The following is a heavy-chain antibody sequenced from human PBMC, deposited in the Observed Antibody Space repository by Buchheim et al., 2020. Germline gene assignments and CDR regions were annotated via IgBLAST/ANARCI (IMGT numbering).Heavy chain of an antibody. D-gene: IGHD1-26*01. J-gene: IGHJ4*02. V-gene: IGHV4-39*01. CDR1: GGSISSSSYY. CDR3: ARLVGPYGSSYYFDY. CDR2: IYYSGST. Sequence: QLQLQESGPGLVKPSETLSLTCTVSGGSISSSSYYWGWIRQPPGKGLEWIGSIYYSGSTYYNPSLKSRVTISVDTSKNQFSLKLSSVTAADTAVYYCARLVGPYGSSYYFDYWGQGTL.